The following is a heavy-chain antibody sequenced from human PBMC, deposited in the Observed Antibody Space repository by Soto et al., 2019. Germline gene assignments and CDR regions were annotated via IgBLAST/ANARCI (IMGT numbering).Heavy chain of an antibody. J-gene: IGHJ6*03. D-gene: IGHD2-15*01. V-gene: IGHV1-18*01. CDR3: ARGKRAATYYYYYYYMDV. CDR1: GYTFTSYG. Sequence: ASVKVSCKASGYTFTSYGISWVRQAPGQGLEWMGWISAYNGNTNYAQKLQGRVTMTTDTSTSTAYMELRSLRSDDTAVYYCARGKRAATYYYYYYYMDVWGKGTTVTVSS. CDR2: ISAYNGNT.